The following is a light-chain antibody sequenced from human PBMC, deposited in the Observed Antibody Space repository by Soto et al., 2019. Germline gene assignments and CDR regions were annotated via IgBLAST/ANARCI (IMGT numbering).Light chain of an antibody. CDR2: AAP. V-gene: IGKV3-20*01. CDR1: QSITGNY. Sequence: VLTQSPGPLSLSPGDSATLSCRASQSITGNYLDRHQQKPVQAPKLPSYAAPTTAPRIPDRFTGSGSGIYFILPSGRLEAADSAMYHDHQSGSSGLAFCQGTKLVI. J-gene: IGKJ1*01. CDR3: HQSGSSGLA.